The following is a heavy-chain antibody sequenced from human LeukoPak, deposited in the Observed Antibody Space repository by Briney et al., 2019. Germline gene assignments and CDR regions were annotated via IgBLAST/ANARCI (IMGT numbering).Heavy chain of an antibody. CDR1: GGSISSDY. Sequence: SETLSLTCTVSGGSISSDYWSWIRQPTGKGLEWIGYISYSGRTYYNPSLRSRVTISVDTSKNHFSLKLSSVTAADTAVYYCARGLYRYGRSTFDYWGQGTLVTVSS. CDR3: ARGLYRYGRSTFDY. V-gene: IGHV4-59*08. D-gene: IGHD2-2*02. CDR2: ISYSGRT. J-gene: IGHJ4*02.